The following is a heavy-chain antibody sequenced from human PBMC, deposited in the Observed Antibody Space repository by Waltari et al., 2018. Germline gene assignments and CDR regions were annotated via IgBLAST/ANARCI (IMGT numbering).Heavy chain of an antibody. CDR3: AKDHTTIQWGYFDY. Sequence: EVQLSESVVGLVQPGGSLRLSWVASGFPFGISPMSWVRQAPGKGLEWVSSIGISGGKIYYADSVKGRFTISRDNSKNTLHLQMNSLRAEDTAVYYCAKDHTTIQWGYFDYWGQGTLVTVSS. J-gene: IGHJ4*02. D-gene: IGHD5-12*01. V-gene: IGHV3-23*01. CDR2: IGISGGKI. CDR1: GFPFGISP.